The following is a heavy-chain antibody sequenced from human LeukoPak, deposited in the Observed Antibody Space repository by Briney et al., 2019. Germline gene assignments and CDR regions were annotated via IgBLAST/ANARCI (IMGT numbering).Heavy chain of an antibody. D-gene: IGHD3-22*01. CDR3: ARGRVYLYDSSDHGYYFDT. CDR2: IFRSGST. CDR1: GGSFSSYY. Sequence: SETLSLTCAVYGGSFSSYYWTWIRHSPGKGLEWIGDIFRSGSTNYNPSLKNRVTISLDTSKTRFSLNLTSVTAADTSVYYCARGRVYLYDSSDHGYYFDTWGQGSLVTVSS. V-gene: IGHV4-34*01. J-gene: IGHJ4*02.